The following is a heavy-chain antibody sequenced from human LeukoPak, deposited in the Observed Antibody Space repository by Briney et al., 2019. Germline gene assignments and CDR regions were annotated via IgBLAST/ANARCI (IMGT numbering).Heavy chain of an antibody. CDR2: ISYDGSNK. Sequence: GGSLRLSCAASGFTFSSYAMHWVRQAPGKGLEWVAVISYDGSNKYYADSVKGRFTISRDNAKNSLYLQMNSLRAEDTAVYYCARGVYLAAAGTRHWFDPWGQGTLVTVSS. J-gene: IGHJ5*02. CDR1: GFTFSSYA. D-gene: IGHD6-13*01. V-gene: IGHV3-30-3*01. CDR3: ARGVYLAAAGTRHWFDP.